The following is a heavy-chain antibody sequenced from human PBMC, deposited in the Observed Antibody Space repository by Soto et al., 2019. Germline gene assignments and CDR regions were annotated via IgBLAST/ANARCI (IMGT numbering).Heavy chain of an antibody. D-gene: IGHD3-10*01. CDR1: GFTFSSHG. J-gene: IGHJ6*02. CDR2: IWYDGSIK. V-gene: IGHV3-33*01. Sequence: GGSLRLSCSASGFTFSSHGMHWVRQAPGKGLEWVAVIWYDGSIKYYADSVKGRFSISRDNYKNTLYLQMNSLRAEDTAVYYCERDDLVRAVPYYYGMDVWGQGTTVTVSS. CDR3: ERDDLVRAVPYYYGMDV.